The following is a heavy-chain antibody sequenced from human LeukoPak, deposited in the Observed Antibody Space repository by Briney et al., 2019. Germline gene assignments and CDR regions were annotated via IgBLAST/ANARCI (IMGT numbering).Heavy chain of an antibody. J-gene: IGHJ4*02. Sequence: GGSLRLSCAAPGFTFSNYWMHWVRQAPGKGLVWVSRINSDGSSTSYADSVKGRFTISRDNAKNTLYLQMNSLRAEDTAVYYCAKIWNPITMVRGVIDYWGQGTLVTVSS. V-gene: IGHV3-74*01. CDR1: GFTFSNYW. CDR3: AKIWNPITMVRGVIDY. D-gene: IGHD3-10*01. CDR2: INSDGSST.